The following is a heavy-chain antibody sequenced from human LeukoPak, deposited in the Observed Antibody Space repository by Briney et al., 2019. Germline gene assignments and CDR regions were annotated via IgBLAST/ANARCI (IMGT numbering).Heavy chain of an antibody. D-gene: IGHD3-22*01. CDR3: AKDIHPGLDSGASCCFDY. Sequence: GVSVKVSCKTSGYTFSRHGITWVRQAPGQGLEWMGWVSGYNGNTNYAQNVQGRVTMTTDTSTNTAYMELRSLRSDDTAVYYCAKDIHPGLDSGASCCFDYWGQGTPVTVSS. CDR2: VSGYNGNT. J-gene: IGHJ4*02. CDR1: GYTFSRHG. V-gene: IGHV1-18*01.